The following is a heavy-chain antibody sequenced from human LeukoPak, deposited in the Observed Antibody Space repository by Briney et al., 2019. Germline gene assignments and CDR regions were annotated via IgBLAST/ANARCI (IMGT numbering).Heavy chain of an antibody. J-gene: IGHJ4*02. CDR1: GGSFSGYY. Sequence: SETLSLTCAVYGGSFSGYYWSWIRQPPGKGLEWIGSIYYSGSTYYNPSLKSRVTISVDTSKNQFSLKLSSVTAADTAVYYCARFTDYYDSSGYSPSMYFDYWGQGTLVTVSS. V-gene: IGHV4-34*01. D-gene: IGHD3-22*01. CDR3: ARFTDYYDSSGYSPSMYFDY. CDR2: IYYSGST.